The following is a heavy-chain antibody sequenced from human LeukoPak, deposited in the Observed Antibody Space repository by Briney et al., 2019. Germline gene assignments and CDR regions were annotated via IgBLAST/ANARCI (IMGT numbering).Heavy chain of an antibody. CDR1: GYTFTSYH. CDR3: AREAMGAPDY. D-gene: IGHD1-26*01. CDR2: LLPNDGGT. Sequence: ASVKLSCKASGYTFTSYHMHWVRQAPGQGLEWMGILLPNDGGTIHAQKFRGRVTVTRDTSTSTVYMELSSLRSDDTAVYYCAREAMGAPDYWGQGTLVTVSS. V-gene: IGHV1-46*01. J-gene: IGHJ4*02.